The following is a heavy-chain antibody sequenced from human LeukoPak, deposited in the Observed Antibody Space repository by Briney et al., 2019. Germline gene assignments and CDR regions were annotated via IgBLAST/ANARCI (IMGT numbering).Heavy chain of an antibody. J-gene: IGHJ4*02. CDR3: AKDTMGGCSGGSCYSEAHFDY. CDR1: GFTFDDYA. D-gene: IGHD2-15*01. V-gene: IGHV3-9*01. Sequence: GGSLRLSCAASGFTFDDYAMHWVRQAPGKGLEWVSGISWNSGSIGYADSVKGRFTISRDNAKNSLYLQMNSLRAEDTALYYCAKDTMGGCSGGSCYSEAHFDYWGQGTLVTVSS. CDR2: ISWNSGSI.